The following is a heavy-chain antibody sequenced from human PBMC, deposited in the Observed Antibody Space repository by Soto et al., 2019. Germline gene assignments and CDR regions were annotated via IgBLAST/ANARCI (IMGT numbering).Heavy chain of an antibody. CDR3: ARGAFHYYYYYMDV. J-gene: IGHJ6*03. D-gene: IGHD3-16*01. V-gene: IGHV4-31*03. CDR2: IYYSGST. CDR1: GGSISSCGYY. Sequence: PSETLSLTCTVSGGSISSCGYYWSWIRQHPGKGLEWIGYIYYSGSTYYNPSLKSRVTISVDTSKNQFSLKLSSVTAADTAVYYCARGAFHYYYYYMDVWGKGTTVTVSS.